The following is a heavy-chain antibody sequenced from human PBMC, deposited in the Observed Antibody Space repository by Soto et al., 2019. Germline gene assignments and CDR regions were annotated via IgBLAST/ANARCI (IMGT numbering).Heavy chain of an antibody. D-gene: IGHD6-19*01. V-gene: IGHV1-18*01. CDR2: ISAYNGNT. Sequence: QVQLVQSGAEVKKPGASVKVSCKASGYTFTSYGISWVRQAPGQGLEWMGWISAYNGNTNSAQKFQGRVTMTRDTSISTAYMELSILRSDDTAVYYCARAFYSSARAFEIWGQGTMVTVSS. J-gene: IGHJ3*02. CDR1: GYTFTSYG. CDR3: ARAFYSSARAFEI.